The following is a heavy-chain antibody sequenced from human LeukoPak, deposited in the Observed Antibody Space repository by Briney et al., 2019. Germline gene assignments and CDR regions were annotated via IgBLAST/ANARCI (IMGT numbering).Heavy chain of an antibody. J-gene: IGHJ6*02. CDR3: ARDKKTDDYYYYGMDV. Sequence: GGSLRLSCAASGFTFSSYSMNWVRQAPGKGLEWVSYISSSSSTIYYADSVKGRFTISRDNSKNTLYLQMNSLRAEDTAVYYCARDKKTDDYYYYGMDVWGQGTTVTVSS. CDR1: GFTFSSYS. CDR2: ISSSSSTI. V-gene: IGHV3-48*01.